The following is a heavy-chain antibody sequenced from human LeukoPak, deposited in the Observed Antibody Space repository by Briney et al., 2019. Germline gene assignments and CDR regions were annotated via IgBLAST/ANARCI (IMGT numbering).Heavy chain of an antibody. Sequence: GGSLRLSCAASGFTFSDYWMSWVRQAPEKGLERVANIRQDGSDKYYVDSVKGRFTISRDNAKNSLYLQMNSLRAEDTAVCYCARVLSRYCSSAGCYDGVFDYWGQGTLVTFSS. V-gene: IGHV3-7*03. CDR3: ARVLSRYCSSAGCYDGVFDY. CDR1: GFTFSDYW. CDR2: IRQDGSDK. D-gene: IGHD2-2*01. J-gene: IGHJ4*02.